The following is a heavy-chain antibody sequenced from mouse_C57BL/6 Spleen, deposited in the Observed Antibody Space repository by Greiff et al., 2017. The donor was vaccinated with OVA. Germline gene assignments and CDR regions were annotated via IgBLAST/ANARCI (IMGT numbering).Heavy chain of an antibody. CDR2: INPSNGGT. CDR1: GYTFTSYW. V-gene: IGHV1-53*01. J-gene: IGHJ1*03. D-gene: IGHD2-3*01. CDR3: EREGHDGYYWYIDV. Sequence: QVQLQQPGTELVKPGASVKLSCKASGYTFTSYWMHWVKQRPGQGLEWIGNINPSNGGTNYNEKFKSKATLTVDKSSSTVYMQLSSLTSEDSAVSYGEREGHDGYYWYIDVWGTGTTVTVAS.